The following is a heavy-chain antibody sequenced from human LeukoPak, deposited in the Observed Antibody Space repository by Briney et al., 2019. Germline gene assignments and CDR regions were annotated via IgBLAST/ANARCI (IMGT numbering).Heavy chain of an antibody. J-gene: IGHJ3*02. Sequence: GGSLRLSCAASGFTCSIYTMNWVRQAPGKGLEWVSSISSSSTYIYYADSVKGRFTISRDNAKNSLYLQMNSLRAEDTAVYYCARDLHSGEVDIWGQGTMVTVSS. CDR3: ARDLHSGEVDI. CDR2: ISSSSTYI. V-gene: IGHV3-21*01. D-gene: IGHD7-27*01. CDR1: GFTCSIYT.